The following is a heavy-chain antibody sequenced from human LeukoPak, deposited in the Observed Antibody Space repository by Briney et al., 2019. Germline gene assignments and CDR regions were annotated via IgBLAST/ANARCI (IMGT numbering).Heavy chain of an antibody. CDR2: ISHSGTT. V-gene: IGHV4-4*02. D-gene: IGHD2/OR15-2a*01. Sequence: SETLSLTCGVSGVSIDFTNYWSWVRQAPGKGLEWIGEISHSGTTNYNPSLRSRVTMFLDRANNQFSLSLTSVTAADSAVYYCTRENRPFCPFAYWGQGVLVTVSS. CDR1: GVSIDFTNY. J-gene: IGHJ4*02. CDR3: TRENRPFCPFAY.